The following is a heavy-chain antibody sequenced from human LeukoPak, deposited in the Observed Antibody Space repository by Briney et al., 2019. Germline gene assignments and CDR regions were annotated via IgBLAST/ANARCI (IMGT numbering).Heavy chain of an antibody. CDR2: IYSKADGGTT. CDR3: AKGGWYGDLDY. V-gene: IGHV3-15*01. J-gene: IGHJ4*02. CDR1: GFTFSIAW. Sequence: GGSLRLSCAASGFTFSIAWMSWVRQAPGKGLEWVGRIYSKADGGTTDYAAPGKGRFTISRDDSKNTLYLQMSSLKTEDSAVYYCAKGGWYGDLDYWGQGTLVTVSS. D-gene: IGHD6-19*01.